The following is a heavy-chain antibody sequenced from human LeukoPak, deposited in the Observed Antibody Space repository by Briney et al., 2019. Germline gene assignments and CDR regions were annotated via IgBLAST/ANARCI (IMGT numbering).Heavy chain of an antibody. CDR2: ISGSGDST. J-gene: IGHJ4*02. D-gene: IGHD3-10*01. CDR3: AKVLLWFGEYDN. Sequence: GGSLRLPCAASGFASSSYAMSWVRQAPGKGLEWVSAISGSGDSTYYADSVKGRFTISRDNSKNTLYLQMNSLRAEDTAVYYCAKVLLWFGEYDNWGQGTQVTVSS. CDR1: GFASSSYA. V-gene: IGHV3-23*01.